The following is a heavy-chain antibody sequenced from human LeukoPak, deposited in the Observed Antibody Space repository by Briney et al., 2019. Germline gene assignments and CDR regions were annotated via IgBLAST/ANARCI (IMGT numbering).Heavy chain of an antibody. Sequence: GGSLRLSCAASGFTFSGFWMSWVRQAPGKGLEWVANIKQDGSEKYYVDSVKGRFTISRDNAKNSLSLQMNGLRVEDTAVYYCARAGSFWHYVYWGQGTLVTVSS. CDR2: IKQDGSEK. CDR1: GFTFSGFW. D-gene: IGHD1-7*01. CDR3: ARAGSFWHYVY. J-gene: IGHJ4*02. V-gene: IGHV3-7*01.